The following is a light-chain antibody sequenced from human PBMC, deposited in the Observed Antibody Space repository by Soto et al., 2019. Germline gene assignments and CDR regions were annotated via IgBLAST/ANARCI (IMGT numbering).Light chain of an antibody. V-gene: IGKV3-20*01. J-gene: IGKJ2*01. CDR2: GAS. CDR3: QQYGSSPRT. CDR1: QSVSSSY. Sequence: EIVLTQSPGTLSLSPGERATLSCRASQSVSSSYLAWYQQKPGQAPRLLIYGASSRATGIPDRFGGSGSGTDFTLTISRLEPEDFAMYYCQQYGSSPRTFGQGTKLEIK.